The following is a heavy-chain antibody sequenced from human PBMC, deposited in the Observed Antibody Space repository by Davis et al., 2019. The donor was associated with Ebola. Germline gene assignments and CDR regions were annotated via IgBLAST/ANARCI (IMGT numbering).Heavy chain of an antibody. Sequence: PSETLSLTCAVSGGSISSSNWWSWVRQSPGKGLEWIGEIYHSGSTNYNPSLKSRVTISVDKSKNQFSLKLSSVTAADTAVYYCARPEAASGVVENGFDYWGQGTLVTVSS. D-gene: IGHD3-3*01. CDR2: IYHSGST. J-gene: IGHJ4*02. V-gene: IGHV4-4*02. CDR3: ARPEAASGVVENGFDY. CDR1: GGSISSSNW.